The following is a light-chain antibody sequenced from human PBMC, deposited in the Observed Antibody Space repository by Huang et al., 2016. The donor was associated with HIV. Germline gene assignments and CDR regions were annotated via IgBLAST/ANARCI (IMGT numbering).Light chain of an antibody. Sequence: EVVMTQSPVTLSVCPGERATLSCRASQSVNNKLAWFQQKPGQAPRPLIHDASIRATGIPDRFSGSGSGTEFTLTISSLQSEDFAVYYCQQYNNWPPWTFGQGTKVEIK. J-gene: IGKJ1*01. CDR2: DAS. V-gene: IGKV3-15*01. CDR1: QSVNNK. CDR3: QQYNNWPPWT.